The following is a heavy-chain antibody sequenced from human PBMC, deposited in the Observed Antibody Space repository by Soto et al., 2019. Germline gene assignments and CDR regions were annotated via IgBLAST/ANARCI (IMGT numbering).Heavy chain of an antibody. CDR3: ARGWDIVVVPAAMLYYYGMGV. J-gene: IGHJ6*02. Sequence: QVQLVQSGAEVKKPGSSVKVSCKASGGTFSSYAISWVRQAPGQGLEWMGGIIPIFGTANYAQKFQGRVTITADESTSTAYMELSSLRSEDTAVYYCARGWDIVVVPAAMLYYYGMGVWGQGTTVTVSS. V-gene: IGHV1-69*01. CDR2: IIPIFGTA. CDR1: GGTFSSYA. D-gene: IGHD2-2*01.